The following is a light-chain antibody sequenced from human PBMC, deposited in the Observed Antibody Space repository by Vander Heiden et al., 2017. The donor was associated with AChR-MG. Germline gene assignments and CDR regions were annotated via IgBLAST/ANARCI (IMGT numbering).Light chain of an antibody. CDR1: TGAVASGNY. Sequence: QAVVTQEPSLTVSPGGTVTLTCGSSTGAVASGNYPYWLQQKPGEAPRTLIYDTSNKHSWTPARFAGTLLGGKAALTLSGAQPEDEAEYCCLLYYSGASVVFGGGTKLTVL. CDR2: DTS. J-gene: IGLJ2*01. CDR3: LLYYSGASVV. V-gene: IGLV7-46*01.